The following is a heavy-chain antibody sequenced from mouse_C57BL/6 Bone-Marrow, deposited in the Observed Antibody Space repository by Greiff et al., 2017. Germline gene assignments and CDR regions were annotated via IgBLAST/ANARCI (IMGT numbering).Heavy chain of an antibody. D-gene: IGHD1-1*01. CDR2: ISSGSSTI. Sequence: EVHLVESGGGLVKPGGSLKLSCAASGFTFSDYGMHWVRQAPEKGLEWVAYISSGSSTIYYADTVKGRFTISRDNAKNTLFLQMTSLRSEDTAMYYCARPHYGSSYYFYYWGQGTTLTVSS. J-gene: IGHJ2*01. CDR1: GFTFSDYG. CDR3: ARPHYGSSYYFYY. V-gene: IGHV5-17*01.